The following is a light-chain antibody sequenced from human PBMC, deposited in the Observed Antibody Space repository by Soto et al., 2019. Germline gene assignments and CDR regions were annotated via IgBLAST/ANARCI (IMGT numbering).Light chain of an antibody. V-gene: IGKV1-9*01. Sequence: DLQLTQSPSFLSASVGDRVTITCRASQGISSYLAWYQQKPGKAPKLLIYAASTLQSGVPSRFSGSGSGTEFTLTISSLQPDDFATYYCQQLNSYPHTFGQRTKLEIK. CDR3: QQLNSYPHT. J-gene: IGKJ2*01. CDR2: AAS. CDR1: QGISSY.